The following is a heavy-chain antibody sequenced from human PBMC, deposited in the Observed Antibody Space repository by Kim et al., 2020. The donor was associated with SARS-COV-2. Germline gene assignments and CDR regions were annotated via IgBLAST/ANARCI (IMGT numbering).Heavy chain of an antibody. J-gene: IGHJ4*02. V-gene: IGHV3-23*01. D-gene: IGHD1-26*01. CDR2: ISGSGGST. CDR1: GFTFSSYP. Sequence: GGSLRLSCAASGFTFSSYPMSWVRQAPGKGLEWVSAISGSGGSTYYTDSVKGRFTISRDNSKNTLYLQMNSLRAEDTAVYYCAKGGVVGATTEYWGQGTLVTVSS. CDR3: AKGGVVGATTEY.